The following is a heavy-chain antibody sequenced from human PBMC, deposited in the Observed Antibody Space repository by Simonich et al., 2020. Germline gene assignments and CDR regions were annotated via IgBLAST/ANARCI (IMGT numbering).Heavy chain of an antibody. CDR2: ISSSSSYI. D-gene: IGHD6-19*01. CDR3: ARWIAVAGTGAYGMDV. V-gene: IGHV3-21*01. J-gene: IGHJ6*02. Sequence: EVQLVESGGGLVKPGGSLRLSCAASGFTFSSYSMNWVRQAPGKGLEGVSSISSSSSYIYYADSVKGRFTISRDNAKTSLYLQMNSLRAEDTAVYYCARWIAVAGTGAYGMDVWGQGTTVTVSS. CDR1: GFTFSSYS.